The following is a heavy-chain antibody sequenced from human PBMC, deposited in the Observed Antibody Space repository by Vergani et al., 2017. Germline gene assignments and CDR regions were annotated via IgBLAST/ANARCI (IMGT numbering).Heavy chain of an antibody. CDR3: ATGQLGDCWSGYYTGGNFDY. D-gene: IGHD3-3*01. CDR1: GYTLTELS. J-gene: IGHJ4*02. V-gene: IGHV1-24*01. CDR2: FDPEDGET. Sequence: QVQLVQSGAEVKKPGASVKVSCKVSGYTLTELSMHWVRQAPGKGLEWMGGFDPEDGETIYAQKFQGRVTMTEDTSTDTAYIELSSLRSEDTAVYYCATGQLGDCWSGYYTGGNFDYWGQGTLVTVSS.